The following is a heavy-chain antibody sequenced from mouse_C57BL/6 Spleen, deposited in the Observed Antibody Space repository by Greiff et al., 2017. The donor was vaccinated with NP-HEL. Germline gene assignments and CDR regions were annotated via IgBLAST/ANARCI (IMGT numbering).Heavy chain of an antibody. D-gene: IGHD1-1*01. V-gene: IGHV1-55*01. CDR2: IYPGSGST. J-gene: IGHJ1*03. Sequence: VQLQQPGAELVKPGASVKMSCKASGYTFTSYWITWVKQRPGQGLEWIGDIYPGSGSTNYNEKFKSKATLTVDTSSSTAYMQLSSLTSEDSAVYYCASTVVVNWYFDVWGTGTTVTVSS. CDR1: GYTFTSYW. CDR3: ASTVVVNWYFDV.